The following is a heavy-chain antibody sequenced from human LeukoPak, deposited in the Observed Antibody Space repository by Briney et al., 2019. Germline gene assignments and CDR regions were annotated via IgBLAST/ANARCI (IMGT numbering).Heavy chain of an antibody. Sequence: PSETLSLTCTVSGGSISSYYWSWIRQPPGKGLEWIGYLYYSGSTNYNPSPKSRVTISVDTSKNQFSLKLSSVTAADTAVYYCARGGGYSYGSWVYFDYWGQGTLVTVSS. V-gene: IGHV4-59*01. CDR3: ARGGGYSYGSWVYFDY. J-gene: IGHJ4*02. CDR2: LYYSGST. D-gene: IGHD5-18*01. CDR1: GGSISSYY.